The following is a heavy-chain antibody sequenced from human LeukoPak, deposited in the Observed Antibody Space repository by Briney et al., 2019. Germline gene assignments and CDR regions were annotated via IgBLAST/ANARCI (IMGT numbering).Heavy chain of an antibody. J-gene: IGHJ6*02. CDR1: GGSISSYY. Sequence: SETLSLTCTVSGGSISSYYWSWIRQPPGKGLEWIGYIYYSGSTNYNPSLKSRVTISVDTSKNQFSLKLSSVTAADTAVYYCARDFREYYYGSASPMDVWGQGTTVTVSS. V-gene: IGHV4-59*01. CDR3: ARDFREYYYGSASPMDV. D-gene: IGHD3-10*01. CDR2: IYYSGST.